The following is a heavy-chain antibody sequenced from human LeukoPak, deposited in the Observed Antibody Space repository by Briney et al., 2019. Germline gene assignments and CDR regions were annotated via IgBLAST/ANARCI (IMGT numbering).Heavy chain of an antibody. CDR2: IYYNGNT. Sequence: SETLSLTCTVSGGSLSSHNWSWVRQPPGTGLEGIGYIYYNGNTNYNPSLKSRVTISLDTSKNQFSLKLNSVTAADTAVYYCARQTGRFDPWGQGTLVTVSS. J-gene: IGHJ5*02. CDR1: GGSLSSHN. CDR3: ARQTGRFDP. V-gene: IGHV4-59*11.